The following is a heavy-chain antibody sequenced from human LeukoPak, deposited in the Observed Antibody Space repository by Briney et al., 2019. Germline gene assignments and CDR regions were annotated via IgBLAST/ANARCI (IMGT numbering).Heavy chain of an antibody. V-gene: IGHV3-30*18. J-gene: IGHJ4*02. CDR3: AKGQLLWFGERLDY. D-gene: IGHD3-10*01. Sequence: HPGRSLRLSCAASGFTFSSYGMHWVRQAPGKGLGWVAVISYDGSNKYYADSVKGRFTISRDNSKNTLYLQMNSLRAEDTAVYYCAKGQLLWFGERLDYWGQGTLVTVSS. CDR1: GFTFSSYG. CDR2: ISYDGSNK.